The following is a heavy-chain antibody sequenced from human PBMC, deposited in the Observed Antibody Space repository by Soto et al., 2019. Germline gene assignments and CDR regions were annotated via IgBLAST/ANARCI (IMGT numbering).Heavy chain of an antibody. Sequence: GGALRLSCAASGFTFRSFTMNWVRQAPGKGLEWVSTISSNSAYIYYTDALRGRFTISRDNAKNSLHLQMNSLRAEDTAVYYCTRDASRDSSARGWFDPWGPGALVTVSS. CDR3: TRDASRDSSARGWFDP. D-gene: IGHD6-13*01. CDR2: ISSNSAYI. J-gene: IGHJ5*02. CDR1: GFTFRSFT. V-gene: IGHV3-21*01.